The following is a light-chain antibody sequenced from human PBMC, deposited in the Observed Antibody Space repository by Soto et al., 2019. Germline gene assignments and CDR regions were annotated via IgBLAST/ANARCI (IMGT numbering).Light chain of an antibody. CDR2: NNN. V-gene: IGLV1-44*01. J-gene: IGLJ2*01. CDR3: AAWDDSLNGVR. CDR1: SSNIGRNI. Sequence: QPVLTQPPSASGTPGQRVSISCSGTSSNIGRNIVNWYQQFPGTAPKLLIYNNNQRPSGVPDRFSGSKSGTSASLAISGLQSEDEAAYYCAAWDDSLNGVRFGGGTKLTVL.